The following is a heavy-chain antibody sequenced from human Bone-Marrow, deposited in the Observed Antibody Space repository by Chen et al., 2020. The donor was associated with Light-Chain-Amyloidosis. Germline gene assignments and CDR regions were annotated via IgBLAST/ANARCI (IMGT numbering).Heavy chain of an antibody. D-gene: IGHD3-9*01. J-gene: IGHJ3*02. CDR1: GFAFSSYA. CDR3: AKDISYDDILPGYPADAFDI. Sequence: EVQLVESGGGLLQRGGSLSLSCAASGFAFSSYAMSWVRQAPGKGLEWVSTISGRGGSRYYGDSVKGRLTISRDNSKNALFLQMNSLRAEDTAVYYCAKDISYDDILPGYPADAFDIWGQGTMVTVSS. CDR2: ISGRGGSR. V-gene: IGHV3-23*04.